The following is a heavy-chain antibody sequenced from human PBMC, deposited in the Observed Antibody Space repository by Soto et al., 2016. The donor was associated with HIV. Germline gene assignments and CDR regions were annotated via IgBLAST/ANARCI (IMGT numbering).Heavy chain of an antibody. D-gene: IGHD5-12*01. CDR2: IIPLSGTV. CDR3: ATARVASTRKTYGMDV. V-gene: IGHV1-69*13. Sequence: QVYLVQSGAEVKKPGSSVKVSCKASGGTFSSHAITWVRQAPGQGLEWMGGIIPLSGTVNSAQKLQGRVTITADEFTSTAYMELSSLRSDDTAVYYCATARVASTRKTYGMDVWGQGTTVTVSS. CDR1: GGTFSSHA. J-gene: IGHJ6*02.